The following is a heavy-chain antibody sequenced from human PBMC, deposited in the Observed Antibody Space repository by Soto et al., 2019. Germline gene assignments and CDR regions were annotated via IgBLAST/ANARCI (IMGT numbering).Heavy chain of an antibody. CDR2: TYYRSKWYN. V-gene: IGHV6-1*01. CDR3: ARDPGVEMGTITPEYYFDF. D-gene: IGHD5-12*01. CDR1: GDSVSSNSAA. J-gene: IGHJ4*02. Sequence: SQTLSLTCAISGDSVSSNSAAWNWIRQSPSRGLEWLGRTYYRSKWYNDYAVSVKSRITINPDTSKNQFSLQLNSVTPEDTAVYYCARDPGVEMGTITPEYYFDFRGQGTLVTVSS.